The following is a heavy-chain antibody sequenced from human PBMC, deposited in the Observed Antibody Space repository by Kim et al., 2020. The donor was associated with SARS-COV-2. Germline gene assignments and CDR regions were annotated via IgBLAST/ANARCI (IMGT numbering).Heavy chain of an antibody. Sequence: GRFTISRDNAKNSLYLQMNSLRAEETAVYYCARGIDYYDSSGYDAYYFDYWGQGTLVTVSS. V-gene: IGHV3-11*06. CDR3: ARGIDYYDSSGYDAYYFDY. D-gene: IGHD3-22*01. J-gene: IGHJ4*02.